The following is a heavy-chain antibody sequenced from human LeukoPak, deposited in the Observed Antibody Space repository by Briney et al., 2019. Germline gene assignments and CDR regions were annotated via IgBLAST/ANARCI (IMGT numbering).Heavy chain of an antibody. J-gene: IGHJ4*02. CDR2: IYYRGST. V-gene: IGHV4-59*08. D-gene: IGHD3-10*01. Sequence: ETLCLACTVSGGSISSYYWSWIRQPPGKGLEWIGYIYYRGSTNYNPSLKSRVTISVDTSKNQFSLKLSSVTAADTAVYYCARHSDYYGSGSYYRLDYWGQGTLVTVSS. CDR1: GGSISSYY. CDR3: ARHSDYYGSGSYYRLDY.